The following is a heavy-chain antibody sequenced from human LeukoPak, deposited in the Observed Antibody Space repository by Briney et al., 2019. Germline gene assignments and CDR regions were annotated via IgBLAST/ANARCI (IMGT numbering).Heavy chain of an antibody. CDR1: GYSISSGYY. D-gene: IGHD1-26*01. V-gene: IGHV4-38-2*02. Sequence: SETLSLTCTVSGYSISSGYYWGWIRQPPGKGLEWTGSIDHSGSTYYNPSLKSRITISVDTSKNQFSLKLSSVTAADTAVYYCARDARYSDFDYWGQGTLVTVSS. J-gene: IGHJ4*02. CDR2: IDHSGST. CDR3: ARDARYSDFDY.